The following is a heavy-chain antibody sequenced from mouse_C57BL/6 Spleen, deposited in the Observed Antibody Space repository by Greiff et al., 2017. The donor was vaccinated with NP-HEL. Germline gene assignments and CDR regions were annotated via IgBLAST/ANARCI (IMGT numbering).Heavy chain of an antibody. D-gene: IGHD1-1*01. J-gene: IGHJ4*01. V-gene: IGHV1-82*01. CDR1: GYAFSSSW. CDR2: IYPGDGDT. CDR3: ARSPYYYGTSYAMDY. Sequence: QVQLKESGPELVKPGASVKISCKASGYAFSSSWMNWVKQRPGKGLEWIGRIYPGDGDTNYNGKFKGKATLTADQSSSTAYMQLSSLTSEDSAVYFCARSPYYYGTSYAMDYWGQGTSVTVSS.